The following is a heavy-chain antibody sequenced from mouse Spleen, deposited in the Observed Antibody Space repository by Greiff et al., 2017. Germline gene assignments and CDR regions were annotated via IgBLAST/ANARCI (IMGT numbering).Heavy chain of an antibody. V-gene: IGHV5-9-1*02. Sequence: EVQVVESGEGLVKPGGSLKLSCAASGFTFSSYAMSWVRQTPEKRLEWVAYISSGGDYIYYADTVKGRFTISRDNARNTLYLQMSSLKSEDTAMYYCTRGDGYPAWFAYWGQGTLVTVSA. CDR2: ISSGGDYI. CDR1: GFTFSSYA. D-gene: IGHD2-3*01. CDR3: TRGDGYPAWFAY. J-gene: IGHJ3*01.